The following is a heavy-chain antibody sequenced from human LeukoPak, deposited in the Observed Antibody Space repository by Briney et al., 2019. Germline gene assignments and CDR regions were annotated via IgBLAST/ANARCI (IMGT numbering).Heavy chain of an antibody. D-gene: IGHD1-26*01. J-gene: IGHJ4*02. V-gene: IGHV1-46*01. Sequence: ASVKVSCKASGYTFTSYYMHWVRQAPGQGLEWMGIINPSGGSTSYAQKFQGRVTMTGDTSTSTVYMELSSLRSEDTAVYYCARDGGGIVGATKGVDYWGQGTLVTVSS. CDR1: GYTFTSYY. CDR2: INPSGGST. CDR3: ARDGGGIVGATKGVDY.